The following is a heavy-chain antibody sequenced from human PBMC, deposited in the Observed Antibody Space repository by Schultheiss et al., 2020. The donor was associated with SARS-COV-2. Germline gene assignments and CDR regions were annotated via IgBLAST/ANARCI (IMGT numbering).Heavy chain of an antibody. CDR3: ASATFGYSYGYYFDY. J-gene: IGHJ4*02. D-gene: IGHD5-18*01. V-gene: IGHV4-34*01. CDR1: GGSLSGDY. CDR2: IDHSGSS. Sequence: SETLSLTCAVSGGSLSGDYWSWIRQSPGKGLEWIGEIDHSGSSNYSPSLKSRATISVDTSRNQFSLKLSSVTAADTAVYYCASATFGYSYGYYFDYWGQGTLVTVSS.